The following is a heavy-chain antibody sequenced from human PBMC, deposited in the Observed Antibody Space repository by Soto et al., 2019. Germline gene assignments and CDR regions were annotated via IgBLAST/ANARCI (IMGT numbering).Heavy chain of an antibody. CDR3: ARDRVGLTMVRGVSISWFDP. D-gene: IGHD3-10*01. Sequence: LSLTCTVSGGSISSYYWSWIRQPPGKGLEWIGYIYYSGSTNYNPSLKSRVTISVDTSKNQFSLKLSSVTAADTAVYYCARDRVGLTMVRGVSISWFDPWGQGTLVTVSS. CDR1: GGSISSYY. J-gene: IGHJ5*02. V-gene: IGHV4-59*01. CDR2: IYYSGST.